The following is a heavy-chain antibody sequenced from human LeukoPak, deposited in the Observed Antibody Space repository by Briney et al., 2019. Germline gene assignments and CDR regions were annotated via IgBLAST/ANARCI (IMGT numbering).Heavy chain of an antibody. J-gene: IGHJ5*02. CDR2: VNSDAIYI. V-gene: IGHV3-21*01. D-gene: IGHD3-10*01. Sequence: SLRLSSAASLLPSTTYIMNSGREAPGPRGRWGSSVNSDAIYIYYADSVSGRFTTPRHNAQHTLYLQMNSLRAQDPAVYYCARVWFGPAGWFDPWGQGTLVTVSS. CDR3: ARVWFGPAGWFDP. CDR1: LLPSTTYI.